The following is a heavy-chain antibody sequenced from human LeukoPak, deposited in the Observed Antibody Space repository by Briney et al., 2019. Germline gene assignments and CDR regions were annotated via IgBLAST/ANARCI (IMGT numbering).Heavy chain of an antibody. CDR2: INPNSGAA. CDR3: ARDGDTVMPDFDY. D-gene: IGHD3-16*01. J-gene: IGHJ4*02. V-gene: IGHV1-2*02. CDR1: GYTFTDYY. Sequence: ASVKVSCKASGYTFTDYYMYWLRQAPGQGLECMGWINPNSGAATYAQRFQGRVTMTRDTSISTDYMELSRLRSDDTAVYYCARDGDTVMPDFDYWGQGTLVTVSS.